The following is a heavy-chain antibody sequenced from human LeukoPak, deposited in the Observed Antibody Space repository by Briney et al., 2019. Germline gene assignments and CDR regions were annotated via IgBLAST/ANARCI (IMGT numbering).Heavy chain of an antibody. D-gene: IGHD6-6*01. Sequence: GASVMVSCKASGYTFTSYYMHWVRQAPGQGLEWMGIINPSGGSTSYAQKFQGRVTMTRDMSTSTVYMGLSSLRSEDTAVYYCASGGQLDWYFDLWGRGTLVTVSS. CDR3: ASGGQLDWYFDL. V-gene: IGHV1-46*01. CDR2: INPSGGST. CDR1: GYTFTSYY. J-gene: IGHJ2*01.